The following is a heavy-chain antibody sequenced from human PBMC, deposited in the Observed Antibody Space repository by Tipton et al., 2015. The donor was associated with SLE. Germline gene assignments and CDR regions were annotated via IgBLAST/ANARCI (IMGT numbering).Heavy chain of an antibody. J-gene: IGHJ4*02. CDR2: IKHDGSEK. CDR3: ARGRGVDY. V-gene: IGHV3-7*01. D-gene: IGHD3-10*01. Sequence: LSLTCTVSGDSIGGSTYYWGWNRPPPGEGLEWVANIKHDGSEKYYVDSVKGRFTISRDNAKNAVYLQMNSLRAEDTAVYYCARGRGVDYWGQGTLVSVSS. CDR1: GDSIGGSTYY.